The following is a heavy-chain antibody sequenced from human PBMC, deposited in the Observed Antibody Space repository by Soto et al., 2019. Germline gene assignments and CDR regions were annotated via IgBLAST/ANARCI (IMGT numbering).Heavy chain of an antibody. V-gene: IGHV1-8*01. CDR2: MNPNSGNT. J-gene: IGHJ4*02. D-gene: IGHD1-1*01. CDR3: ARELYWKGVDY. Sequence: QVQLVQSGAEVKKPGASVKVSCKASGYTFTSYDINWVRQATGQGLEWMGWMNPNSGNTGYAQKFQGRVTMTRNTSISTAYMELSSLISDVTALYYCARELYWKGVDYWGQGTLVTVSS. CDR1: GYTFTSYD.